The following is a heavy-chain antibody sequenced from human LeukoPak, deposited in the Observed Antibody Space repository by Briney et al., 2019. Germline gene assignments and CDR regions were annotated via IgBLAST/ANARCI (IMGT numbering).Heavy chain of an antibody. CDR3: ARLGAVLTSVNWFDP. D-gene: IGHD4-23*01. V-gene: IGHV4-34*01. CDR2: INHSGST. J-gene: IGHJ5*02. CDR1: GGSFSGYY. Sequence: SETLSLTCAVYGGSFSGYYWSWIRQPPGKGLEWIGEINHSGSTNYNPSLKSRVTISVDTSKNQFSLKLTAVTAADTAVYYCARLGAVLTSVNWFDPWGQGTLVTVSS.